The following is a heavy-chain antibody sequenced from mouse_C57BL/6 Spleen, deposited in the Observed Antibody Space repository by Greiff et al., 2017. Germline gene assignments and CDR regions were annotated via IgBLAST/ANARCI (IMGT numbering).Heavy chain of an antibody. Sequence: VQLQESGAELVKPGASVKISCKASGYAFSSYWMNWVKQRPGKGLEWIGQIYPGDGDTNYNGKFKGKATLTTDKSSSTAYMQLSSLTSEDSAVYFCALTTVHYFDYWGQGTTLTVSS. V-gene: IGHV1-80*01. J-gene: IGHJ2*01. CDR1: GYAFSSYW. CDR2: IYPGDGDT. CDR3: ALTTVHYFDY. D-gene: IGHD1-1*01.